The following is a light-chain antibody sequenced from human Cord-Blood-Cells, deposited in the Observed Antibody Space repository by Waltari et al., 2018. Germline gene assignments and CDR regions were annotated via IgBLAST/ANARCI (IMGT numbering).Light chain of an antibody. Sequence: QSVLTQPPSASGTPGQRVTISCSGSSSNIGSNYVYWYQQLPGTAPKLLIYRNKRRPSGVPDRVSGSKSGTSASLAISGLRSEDEADYYCAAWDDSLSGRVFGGGTKLTVL. J-gene: IGLJ3*02. V-gene: IGLV1-47*01. CDR2: RNK. CDR3: AAWDDSLSGRV. CDR1: SSNIGSNY.